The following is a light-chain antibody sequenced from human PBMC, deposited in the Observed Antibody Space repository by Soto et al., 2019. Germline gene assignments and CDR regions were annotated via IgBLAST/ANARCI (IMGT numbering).Light chain of an antibody. CDR2: DAS. J-gene: IGKJ1*01. Sequence: DIQVIQSPPTLSASEGDRVTITCRDSQTISTWMAWYQQKPGKAPKLLVYDASTLQSGVASRFSGSGSGTEFTLIISGLQPDDSATYYCQQYTNTNNPWMFGQGTKVDIK. V-gene: IGKV1-5*01. CDR1: QTISTW. CDR3: QQYTNTNNPWM.